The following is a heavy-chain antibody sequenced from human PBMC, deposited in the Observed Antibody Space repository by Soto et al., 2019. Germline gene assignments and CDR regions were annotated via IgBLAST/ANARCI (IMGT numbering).Heavy chain of an antibody. D-gene: IGHD6-25*01. J-gene: IGHJ5*02. CDR1: GGSITSSSHF. V-gene: IGHV4-39*01. CDR2: IYFTGNT. CDR3: AGQTFTIAAASYGRSNWFDP. Sequence: SETLSLTCSASGGSITSSSHFWGWVRRPPGKGLEWIGTIYFTGNTYYTPSLKSRLTMSIDTSKNEFSLRLNSVTAADTAVYYCAGQTFTIAAASYGRSNWFDPWGPGTLVTVSS.